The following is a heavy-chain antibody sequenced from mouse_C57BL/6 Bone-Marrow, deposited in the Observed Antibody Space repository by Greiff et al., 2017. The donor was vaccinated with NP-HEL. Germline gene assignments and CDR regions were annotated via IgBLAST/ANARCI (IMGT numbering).Heavy chain of an antibody. V-gene: IGHV3-8*01. D-gene: IGHD1-1*01. CDR2: ISYSGST. CDR1: GYSITSDY. CDR3: ARYRDYGSSYNYAMDY. Sequence: EVQLQQSGPGLAKPSQTLSLTCSVTGYSITSDYWNWIRKFPGNKLEYMGYISYSGSTYYNPSLKSRISITRDTSKNQYYLQLNSVTTEDTATYYCARYRDYGSSYNYAMDYWGQGTSVTVSS. J-gene: IGHJ4*01.